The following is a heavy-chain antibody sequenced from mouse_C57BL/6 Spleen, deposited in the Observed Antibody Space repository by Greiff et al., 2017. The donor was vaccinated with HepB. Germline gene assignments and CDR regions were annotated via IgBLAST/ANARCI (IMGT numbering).Heavy chain of an antibody. CDR1: GYTFTSYW. D-gene: IGHD1-1*01. V-gene: IGHV1-61*01. J-gene: IGHJ1*03. CDR2: IYPSDSET. Sequence: VQLQQPGAELVRPGSSVKLSCKASGYTFTSYWMDWVKQRPGQGLEWIGNIYPSDSETHYNQKFKDKATLTVDKSSSTAYMQLSSLTSEDSAVYYCARGHYGSPYWYFDVWGTGTTVTVSS. CDR3: ARGHYGSPYWYFDV.